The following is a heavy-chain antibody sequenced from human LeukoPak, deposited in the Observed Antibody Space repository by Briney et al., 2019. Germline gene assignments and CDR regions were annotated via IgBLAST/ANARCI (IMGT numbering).Heavy chain of an antibody. V-gene: IGHV4-39*01. CDR3: ARQGHTAMVDEHQNFDY. CDR2: IYYSGST. J-gene: IGHJ4*02. CDR1: GGSISSSSYY. D-gene: IGHD5-18*01. Sequence: KPSETLSLTCTVSGGSISSSSYYWGWIRQPPGKGLEWIGSIYYSGSTYYNPSLKSRVTISVDTSKNQFSLKLSSVTAADTAVYYCARQGHTAMVDEHQNFDYWGQGTLVTVSS.